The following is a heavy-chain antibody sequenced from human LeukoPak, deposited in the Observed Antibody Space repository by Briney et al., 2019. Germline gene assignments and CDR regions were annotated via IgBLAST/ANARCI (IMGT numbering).Heavy chain of an antibody. J-gene: IGHJ5*02. CDR3: ARVRSIAAAGYNWFDP. D-gene: IGHD6-13*01. Sequence: WETLSLTCTVSGGSISSYYWSWIRQPAGKGLEWIGRIYTSGSTNYNPSLKSRVTMSVDTSKNQFSLKLSSVTAADTAVYYCARVRSIAAAGYNWFDPWGQGTLLTVSS. CDR2: IYTSGST. V-gene: IGHV4-4*07. CDR1: GGSISSYY.